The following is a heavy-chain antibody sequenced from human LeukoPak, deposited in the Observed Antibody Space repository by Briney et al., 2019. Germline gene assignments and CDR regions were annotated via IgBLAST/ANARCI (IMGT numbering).Heavy chain of an antibody. CDR1: GGSISSYH. D-gene: IGHD4-23*01. CDR3: ARGVVSVTPTFDI. CDR2: IYYSGST. V-gene: IGHV4-59*01. Sequence: SETLSLTCTVSGGSISSYHWSWIRQPPGKGLEWIGYIYYSGSTNYNPSLKSRVTISVDTSKNQFSLKLSSVTAADTAVYYCARGVVSVTPTFDIWAKGQWSPSLQ. J-gene: IGHJ3*02.